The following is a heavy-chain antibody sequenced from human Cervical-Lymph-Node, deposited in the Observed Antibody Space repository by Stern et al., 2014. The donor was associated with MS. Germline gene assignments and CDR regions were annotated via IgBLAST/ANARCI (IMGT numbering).Heavy chain of an antibody. J-gene: IGHJ4*02. Sequence: EEQLVESGGGLVQPGGSLRLSCAASGFTFSSYAMSCVRQAPGKGLEWASAIRGIGGSPYYSYFVKVRFPISRDNSKNTLYLQMNSLRAEDTAVYYCAKNYGDYWGQGTLVTVSS. CDR2: IRGIGGSP. V-gene: IGHV3-23*04. CDR3: AKNYGDY. CDR1: GFTFSSYA.